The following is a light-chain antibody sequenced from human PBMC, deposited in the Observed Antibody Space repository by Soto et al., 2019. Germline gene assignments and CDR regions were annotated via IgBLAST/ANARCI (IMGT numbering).Light chain of an antibody. Sequence: DIQMTQSPSTLSASVGDRVTITCRASQSISSWLAWYQQKPGKAPKLLIYKASSLESGVPSRFSGSGSGTAFTLTISSLQTDDFETYYCQQYNSYSGTFGQGTKVEIK. CDR3: QQYNSYSGT. CDR2: KAS. V-gene: IGKV1-5*03. CDR1: QSISSW. J-gene: IGKJ1*01.